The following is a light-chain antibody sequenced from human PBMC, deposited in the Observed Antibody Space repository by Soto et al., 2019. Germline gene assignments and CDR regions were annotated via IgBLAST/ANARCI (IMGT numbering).Light chain of an antibody. CDR2: GAF. Sequence: EIVMTQSPVTLSVSPGERATLSCRASQSVSSNLAWYQQKPGQAPSLLIYGAFTRATGIPARFSGTGSGTEFTLTISSLQSEDFALYYCQQYNDWPLTFGQGTKVDNQ. J-gene: IGKJ1*01. CDR1: QSVSSN. V-gene: IGKV3-15*01. CDR3: QQYNDWPLT.